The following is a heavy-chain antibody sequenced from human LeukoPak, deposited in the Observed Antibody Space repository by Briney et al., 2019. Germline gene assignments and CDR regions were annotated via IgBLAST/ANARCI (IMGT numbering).Heavy chain of an antibody. D-gene: IGHD6-13*01. J-gene: IGHJ4*02. CDR1: GGTFSSYA. CDR3: ARGPVVAAAGATLTYY. Sequence: SVKVSCKASGGTFSSYAISWVRQAPGQGLEWMGRIIPILGIANYVQKFQGRVTITADKSTSTAYMELSSLRSEDTAVYYCARGPVVAAAGATLTYYWGQGTLVTVSS. V-gene: IGHV1-69*04. CDR2: IIPILGIA.